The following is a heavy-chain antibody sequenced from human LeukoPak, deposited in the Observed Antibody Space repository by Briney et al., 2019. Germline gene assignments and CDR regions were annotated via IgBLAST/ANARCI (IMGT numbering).Heavy chain of an antibody. V-gene: IGHV3-30*04. J-gene: IGHJ4*02. D-gene: IGHD3-9*01. CDR2: ISYDGRNK. Sequence: GRSLRLSCAASGFTFSLYAMHWVRQAPGKGLEWVAVISYDGRNKYYADSVKGRFTISRDDSKDTLYLHMNSLRAEDTAVYYCARGGYDVLIGYYSWGQGTLVTVSS. CDR3: ARGGYDVLIGYYS. CDR1: GFTFSLYA.